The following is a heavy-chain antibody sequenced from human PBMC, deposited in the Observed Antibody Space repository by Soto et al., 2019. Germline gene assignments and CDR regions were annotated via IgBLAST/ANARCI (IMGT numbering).Heavy chain of an antibody. CDR2: MNPNNNNT. Sequence: QVQLVQSGAEVKKPGASVKVSCKASGYTFTSYDINWVRQATGQGLEWMGWMNPNNNNTGYAQKFQSXVTMTRNTSISTAYMELSSLGSEDTAVYYCARGPHPYFNDYWGQGTLVTVSS. V-gene: IGHV1-8*01. CDR3: ARGPHPYFNDY. CDR1: GYTFTSYD. D-gene: IGHD2-8*01. J-gene: IGHJ4*02.